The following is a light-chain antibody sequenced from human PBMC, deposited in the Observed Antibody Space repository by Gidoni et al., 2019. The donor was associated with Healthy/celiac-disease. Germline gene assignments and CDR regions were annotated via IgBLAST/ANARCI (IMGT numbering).Light chain of an antibody. V-gene: IGLV1-40*01. CDR2: GNS. CDR3: QSYDSSLSGGV. Sequence: SVSGAPGQRVTISCTGSSSNIGAGYDVHWYQQLPGTAPKLLIYGNSNRPSGVPDRFSGSKSGTSASLAITGLQAEDEADYYCQSYDSSLSGGVFGGGTKLTVL. CDR1: SSNIGAGYD. J-gene: IGLJ2*01.